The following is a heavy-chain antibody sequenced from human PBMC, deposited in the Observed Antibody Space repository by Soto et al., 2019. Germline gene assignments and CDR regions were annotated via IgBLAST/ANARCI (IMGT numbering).Heavy chain of an antibody. D-gene: IGHD2-2*01. Sequence: ASVKVSCKASGYTFTSYYMHWVRQAPGQGLEWMGIINPSGGSTSYAQKFQGRVTMTRDTSTSTVYMELSSLRSEDTAVYYCARDDSGYCSSTSCSKGESGAFDIWGQGTMVTVSS. V-gene: IGHV1-46*01. J-gene: IGHJ3*02. CDR1: GYTFTSYY. CDR2: INPSGGST. CDR3: ARDDSGYCSSTSCSKGESGAFDI.